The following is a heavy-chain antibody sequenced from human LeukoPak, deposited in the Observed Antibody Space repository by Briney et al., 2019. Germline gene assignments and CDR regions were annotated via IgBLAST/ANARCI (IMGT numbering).Heavy chain of an antibody. Sequence: SETLSLTCTVSGYSISTGYFWDWVRQPPGKGREWIGTFYHGGSTYYNPSLKSRVTISVDTSTNQFSLKLSSVTAADTAVYYCARLHYYDSSGYYLGSRGFDYWGQGTLVTVSS. CDR3: ARLHYYDSSGYYLGSRGFDY. J-gene: IGHJ4*02. CDR1: GYSISTGYF. CDR2: FYHGGST. D-gene: IGHD3-22*01. V-gene: IGHV4-38-2*02.